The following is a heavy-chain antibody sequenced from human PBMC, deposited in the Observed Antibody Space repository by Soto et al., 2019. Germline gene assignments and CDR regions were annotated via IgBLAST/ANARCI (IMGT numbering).Heavy chain of an antibody. CDR1: GYTFTSYA. CDR3: ARSIVVVTSFDY. J-gene: IGHJ4*02. D-gene: IGHD3-22*01. V-gene: IGHV1-3*01. CDR2: INAGNGNT. Sequence: PSVKVSCKASGYTFTSYAMHWVRQAPGQRLEWMGWINAGNGNTKYSQKFQGRVTITRDTSASTAYMELSSLRSEDTAVYYCARSIVVVTSFDYWGQGTLVTV.